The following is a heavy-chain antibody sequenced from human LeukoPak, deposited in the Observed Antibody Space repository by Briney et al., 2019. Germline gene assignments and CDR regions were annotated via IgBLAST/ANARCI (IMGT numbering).Heavy chain of an antibody. Sequence: XXTVSFTASGYSFTVYYLQWVRQAPGXGLEWMGRIIPILGIANYAQKFQGRVTITADESTSTAYMELSSLRSEDTAVYYCARDSVYYGSGTPSYGMDVWGQGTTVTVSS. J-gene: IGHJ6*02. CDR3: ARDSVYYGSGTPSYGMDV. V-gene: IGHV1-69*04. D-gene: IGHD3-10*01. CDR2: IIPILGIA. CDR1: GYSFTVY.